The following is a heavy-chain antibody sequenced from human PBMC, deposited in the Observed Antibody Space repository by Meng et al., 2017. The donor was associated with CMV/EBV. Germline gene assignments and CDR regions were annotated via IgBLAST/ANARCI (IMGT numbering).Heavy chain of an antibody. D-gene: IGHD3-3*01. CDR2: IKQDGSEK. CDR1: GFTFSSYW. V-gene: IGHV3-7*01. Sequence: GESLKISCAASGFTFSSYWMSWVRQAPGKGLEWVANIKQDGSEKYYVDSVKGRFTISRDNAKNSLYLQMNSPRAEDTAVYYCARGGDFWSGYSWSYYGMDVWGQGTTVTVSS. CDR3: ARGGDFWSGYSWSYYGMDV. J-gene: IGHJ6*02.